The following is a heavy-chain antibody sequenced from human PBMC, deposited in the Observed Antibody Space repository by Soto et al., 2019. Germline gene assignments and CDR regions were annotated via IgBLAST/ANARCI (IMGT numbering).Heavy chain of an antibody. V-gene: IGHV3-30*02. Sequence: PGGSLRLSCAASGFTFSSFGMHWVRQAPGKGLEWVAIIWYDGSIKYYADSVKGRFTISRDNSKNTLYLQMNSLRAEDTAVYYCAKDLGYCSSTSCPWGSYYYYGMDVWGQGTTVTVSS. CDR1: GFTFSSFG. D-gene: IGHD2-2*01. CDR2: IWYDGSIK. J-gene: IGHJ6*02. CDR3: AKDLGYCSSTSCPWGSYYYYGMDV.